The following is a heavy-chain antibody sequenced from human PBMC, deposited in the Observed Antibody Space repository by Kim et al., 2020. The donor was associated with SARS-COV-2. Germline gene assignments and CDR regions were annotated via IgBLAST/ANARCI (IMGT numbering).Heavy chain of an antibody. Sequence: YRDGTTDHADSVKGRFTISRDNSKNTLYLQMNSLKAEDTAVYYCARDNDYWGQGTLVTVSS. J-gene: IGHJ4*02. V-gene: IGHV3-53*01. CDR3: ARDNDY. CDR2: YRDGTT.